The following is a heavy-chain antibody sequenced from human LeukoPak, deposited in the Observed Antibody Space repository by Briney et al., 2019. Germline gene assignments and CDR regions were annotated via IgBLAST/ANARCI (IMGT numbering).Heavy chain of an antibody. Sequence: SETLSLTCAVFGGSISSYFWTWIRQPPGKGLEWIGYISYSGSTNYNPSLKSRVTISVDTSKTHFSLKLNSVTAAGTAVYYCARDGPQGVGWLDYWGQGTLITVSS. CDR1: GGSISSYF. J-gene: IGHJ4*02. CDR3: ARDGPQGVGWLDY. CDR2: ISYSGST. V-gene: IGHV4-59*01. D-gene: IGHD6-19*01.